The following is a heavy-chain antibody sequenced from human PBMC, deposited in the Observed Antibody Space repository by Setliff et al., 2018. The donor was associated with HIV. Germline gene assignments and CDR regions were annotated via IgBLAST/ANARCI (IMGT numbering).Heavy chain of an antibody. D-gene: IGHD3-10*01. J-gene: IGHJ6*01. CDR1: GDSINSGTYY. CDR2: LHPSGDT. CDR3: ARDNSYYYGSGSHYWYGMDV. Sequence: PSETLSLTCTVSGDSINSGTYYWSWIRQPAGKGLEWIGRLHPSGDTNYNPSLKSRVTMSIDTSKNQFSLKLSSVTAADTAVYYCARDNSYYYGSGSHYWYGMDVWGQGTTVTVSS. V-gene: IGHV4-61*02.